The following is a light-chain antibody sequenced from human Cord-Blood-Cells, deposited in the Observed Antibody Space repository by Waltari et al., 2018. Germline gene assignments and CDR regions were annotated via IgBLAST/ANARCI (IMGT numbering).Light chain of an antibody. CDR3: QQYNSYST. J-gene: IGKJ1*01. Sequence: DIQMTQSPSTLSASVGDRVTITCRASQSISSWLAWYHQKPGKAPKHLIYKASSLESGVPSRFSGSGSGTEFTLTISSLQPDDFATYYCQQYNSYSTFGQGTKVEIK. V-gene: IGKV1-5*03. CDR2: KAS. CDR1: QSISSW.